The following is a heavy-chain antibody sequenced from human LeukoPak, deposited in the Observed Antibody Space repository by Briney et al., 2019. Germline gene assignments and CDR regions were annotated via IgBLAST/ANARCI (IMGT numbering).Heavy chain of an antibody. Sequence: SETLSLXCTVSGGSISSYYWSWIRQPAGKGLEWIGRIYTSGSTNYNPSLKSRVTMSVDTSKNQFSLKLSSVTAADTAVYYCASVLKFWSGSLTYYYYYMDVWGKGTTVTVSS. CDR3: ASVLKFWSGSLTYYYYYMDV. D-gene: IGHD3-3*01. J-gene: IGHJ6*03. CDR1: GGSISSYY. V-gene: IGHV4-4*07. CDR2: IYTSGST.